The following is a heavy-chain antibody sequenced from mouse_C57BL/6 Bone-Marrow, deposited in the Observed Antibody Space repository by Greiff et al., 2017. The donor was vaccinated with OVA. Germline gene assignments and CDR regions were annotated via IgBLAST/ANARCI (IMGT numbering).Heavy chain of an antibody. CDR1: GYTFTSYG. V-gene: IGHV1-81*01. CDR3: ARSLLPWFAY. J-gene: IGHJ3*01. CDR2: IYPRSGNT. Sequence: QVQLQQSGAELARPGASVKLSCKASGYTFTSYGISWVKQRTGQGLEWIGEIYPRSGNTYYNEKLKGKATLTADKSSSTAYMELRSLTSEDSAVYFCARSLLPWFAYWGQGTLVTVSA.